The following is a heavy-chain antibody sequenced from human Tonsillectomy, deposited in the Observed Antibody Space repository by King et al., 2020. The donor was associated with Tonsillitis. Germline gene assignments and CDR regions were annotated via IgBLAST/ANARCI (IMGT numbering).Heavy chain of an antibody. Sequence: QLVQSGGEVKKPGASVKVSCKASGYTFTSYGISWVRQAPGQGLEWVGWISAYNGNTNYAQKLQGRVTITTDTSTSTAYMELGSLRSDDTAVYYWARDSCSSTSCQYGTLFDFWGQGTLVTVSS. V-gene: IGHV1-18*01. CDR1: GYTFTSYG. CDR2: ISAYNGNT. D-gene: IGHD2-2*01. J-gene: IGHJ4*02. CDR3: ARDSCSSTSCQYGTLFDF.